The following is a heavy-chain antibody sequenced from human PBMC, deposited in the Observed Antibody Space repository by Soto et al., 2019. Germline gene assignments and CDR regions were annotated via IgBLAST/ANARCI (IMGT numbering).Heavy chain of an antibody. J-gene: IGHJ6*02. CDR3: ARVYTSGLYYYYYYGMDV. V-gene: IGHV1-18*01. CDR1: GYTFTSYG. CDR2: ISAYNGNT. Sequence: GASVKVSCKASGYTFTSYGISWVRQAPGQGLEWMGWISAYNGNTNYAQKLQGRVTMTTDTSTSTAYMELRSLRSDDTAVYYCARVYTSGLYYYYYYGMDVWGQGTTVTVSS. D-gene: IGHD2-2*02.